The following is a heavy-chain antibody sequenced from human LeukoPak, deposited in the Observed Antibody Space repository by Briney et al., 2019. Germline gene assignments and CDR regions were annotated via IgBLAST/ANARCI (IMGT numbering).Heavy chain of an antibody. J-gene: IGHJ4*02. D-gene: IGHD6-6*01. CDR3: ARETRGDGSSEYY. V-gene: IGHV1-69*13. CDR2: IIPIFGTA. Sequence: RASVKVSCKASGGTFSSYAISWVRQAPGQGLEWMGGIIPIFGTANYAQKFQGRVTITADESTSTAYMELSSLRSEDTAVYYCARETRGDGSSEYYWGQGTLVTVSS. CDR1: GGTFSSYA.